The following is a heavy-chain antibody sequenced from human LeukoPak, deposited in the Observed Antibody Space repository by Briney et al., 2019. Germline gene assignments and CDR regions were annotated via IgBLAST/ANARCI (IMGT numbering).Heavy chain of an antibody. CDR1: GRTFSSYA. CDR2: IIHIFGTA. V-gene: IGHV1-69*13. Sequence: SVKVSCKASGRTFSSYAISWVRQAPGKGLEWMGGIIHIFGTANYAQKFQGRVTITADESTSTAYMELNSLRAEDTAVYYCARLGVGSSSWYDLYYYYYYMDVWGKGTTVTVSS. J-gene: IGHJ6*03. CDR3: ARLGVGSSSWYDLYYYYYYMDV. D-gene: IGHD6-13*01.